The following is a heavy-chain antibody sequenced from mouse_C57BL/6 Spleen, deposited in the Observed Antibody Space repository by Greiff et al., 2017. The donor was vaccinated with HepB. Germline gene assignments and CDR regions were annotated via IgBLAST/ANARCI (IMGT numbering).Heavy chain of an antibody. D-gene: IGHD2-3*01. CDR1: GYTFTSYW. V-gene: IGHV1-64*01. CDR3: ARYDGYYGGYFDY. J-gene: IGHJ2*01. Sequence: VQLQQPGAELVKPGASVKLSCKASGYTFTSYWMHWVKQRPGQGLEWIGMIHPNSGSTNYNEKFKSKATLTVDKSSSTAYMQLSSLTSEDSAVYYCARYDGYYGGYFDYWGQGTTLTVSS. CDR2: IHPNSGST.